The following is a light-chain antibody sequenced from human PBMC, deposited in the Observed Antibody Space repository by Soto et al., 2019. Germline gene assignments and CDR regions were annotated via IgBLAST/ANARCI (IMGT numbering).Light chain of an antibody. CDR3: QQSHSIPPLT. CDR2: GAS. Sequence: IPMPQSPSSLSAAVGDRVTITCRACQSISSNLKWYQQRPGKAPQLLIFGASILQSGVPSRFSGSGSGTDFTLTISGLQPEDFATQYCQQSHSIPPLTFGGGTKVEIK. J-gene: IGKJ4*01. CDR1: QSISSN. V-gene: IGKV1-39*01.